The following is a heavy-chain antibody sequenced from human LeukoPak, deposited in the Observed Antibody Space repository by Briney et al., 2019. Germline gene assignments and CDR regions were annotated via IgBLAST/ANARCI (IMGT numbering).Heavy chain of an antibody. CDR1: GFTFSSYA. D-gene: IGHD2-2*01. Sequence: SGRSLRLSCAASGFTFSSYAMHWVRQAPGKGLEWVAVISYGGSNKYYADSVKGRFTISRDNSKNTLYLQMNSLRAEDTAVYYCARSVGEYCSSTSCPIFDYWGQGTLVTVSS. J-gene: IGHJ4*02. CDR2: ISYGGSNK. CDR3: ARSVGEYCSSTSCPIFDY. V-gene: IGHV3-30-3*01.